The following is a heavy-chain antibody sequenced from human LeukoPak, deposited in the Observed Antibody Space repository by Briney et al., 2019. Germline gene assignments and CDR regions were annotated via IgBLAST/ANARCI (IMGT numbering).Heavy chain of an antibody. CDR2: IYYSGST. V-gene: IGHV4-30-4*01. Sequence: PSQTLSLTCTVSGGSISSGDYYWSWIRQPPGKGLEWIGYIYYSGSTYYNPSLKSRVTISVDTSKNQFSLKLSSVTAADTAVYCCATAAYNINWSHFASWGQGTLVTVSS. CDR1: GGSISSGDYY. J-gene: IGHJ4*02. CDR3: ATAAYNINWSHFAS. D-gene: IGHD6-13*01.